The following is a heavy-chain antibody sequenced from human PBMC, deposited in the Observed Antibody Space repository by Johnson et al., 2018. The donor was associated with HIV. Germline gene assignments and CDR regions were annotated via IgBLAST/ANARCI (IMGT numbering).Heavy chain of an antibody. D-gene: IGHD3-3*01. J-gene: IGHJ3*02. V-gene: IGHV3-NL1*01. CDR1: GFTFSSYG. CDR2: VYSGGTT. CDR3: TRRSPYDAFDI. Sequence: QVQLVESGGGVVQPGRSLRLSCAASGFTFSSYGMHWVRQAPAKGLESVSVVYSGGTTHYADSVKGRSTISRDNSKNTLYLQMNSLRAEDTAVYYCTRRSPYDAFDIWGQGTMVTVSS.